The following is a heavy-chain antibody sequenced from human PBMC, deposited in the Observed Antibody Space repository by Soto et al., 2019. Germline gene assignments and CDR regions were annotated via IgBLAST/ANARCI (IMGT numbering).Heavy chain of an antibody. CDR1: GGSISSGGYY. CDR2: IYYSGST. J-gene: IGHJ5*02. Sequence: SETLSLTCTVSGGSISSGGYYWSWIRQHPGKGLEWIGYIYYSGSTYYNPSLKSRVTISVDTSKNQFSLKLSSVTAADTAVYYCARESSGYYKYNWFDPWGQGTLVTVSS. V-gene: IGHV4-31*03. CDR3: ARESSGYYKYNWFDP. D-gene: IGHD3-22*01.